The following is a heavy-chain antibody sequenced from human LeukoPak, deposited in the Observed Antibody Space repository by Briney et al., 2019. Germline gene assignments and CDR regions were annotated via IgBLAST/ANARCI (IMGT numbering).Heavy chain of an antibody. CDR1: RFTICDYW. V-gene: IGHV3-7*01. J-gene: IGHJ4*02. Sequence: GGSLRLSCAAPRFTICDYWMNWVRQTPGKRLEWVANINHNGSERYYLDSVEGRFTISRDNAKNSLSLQMNSLRAEDTAVYYCTRWIGGFDLWGQGALVTVSS. D-gene: IGHD3-10*01. CDR2: INHNGSER. CDR3: TRWIGGFDL.